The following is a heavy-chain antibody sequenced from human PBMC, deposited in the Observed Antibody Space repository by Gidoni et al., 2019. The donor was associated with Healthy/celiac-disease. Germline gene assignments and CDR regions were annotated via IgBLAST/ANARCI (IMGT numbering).Heavy chain of an antibody. CDR1: GFTFSSYA. J-gene: IGHJ4*02. Sequence: EVQLLESGGGLVQPGGSLRLSCAASGFTFSSYAMGWVRQAPGKGLEWVSAISGSGGSTYYADSVKGRFTISRDNSKNTLYLQMNSLRAEDTAVYYCAKDRARHIVVVTAIDYWGQGTLVTVSS. CDR3: AKDRARHIVVVTAIDY. V-gene: IGHV3-23*01. D-gene: IGHD2-21*02. CDR2: ISGSGGST.